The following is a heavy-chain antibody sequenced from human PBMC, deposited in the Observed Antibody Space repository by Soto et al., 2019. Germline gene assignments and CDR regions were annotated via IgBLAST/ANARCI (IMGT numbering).Heavy chain of an antibody. CDR1: DGSISGYY. J-gene: IGHJ5*02. D-gene: IGHD3-10*01. Sequence: SETLSLTCTVSDGSISGYYWSWIRQPPGKGLEWIGYIYYSGSTNYNPSLKSRVTISVDTSKNQFSLKLSSVTAADTAVYYCARAGTTMVRGVISGWYDPWGQGTLVTVSS. CDR2: IYYSGST. V-gene: IGHV4-59*01. CDR3: ARAGTTMVRGVISGWYDP.